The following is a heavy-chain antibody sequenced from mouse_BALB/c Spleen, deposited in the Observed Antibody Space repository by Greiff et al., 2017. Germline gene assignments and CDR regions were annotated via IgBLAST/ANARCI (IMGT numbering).Heavy chain of an antibody. CDR2: IRNKANGYTT. Sequence: EVKLVESGGGLVQPGGSLRLSCATSGFTFTDYYMSWVRQPPGKALEWLGFIRNKANGYTTEYSASVKGRFTISRDNSQSILYLQMNTLRAEDSATYYCESPYGYDWDYYAMDYWGQGTSVTVSS. V-gene: IGHV7-3*02. CDR1: GFTFTDYY. J-gene: IGHJ4*01. CDR3: ESPYGYDWDYYAMDY. D-gene: IGHD2-2*01.